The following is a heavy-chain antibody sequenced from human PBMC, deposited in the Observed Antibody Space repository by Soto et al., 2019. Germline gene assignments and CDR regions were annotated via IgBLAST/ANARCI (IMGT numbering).Heavy chain of an antibody. D-gene: IGHD3-22*01. J-gene: IGHJ4*02. CDR3: ARSQRVGYHYEGHYFDY. Sequence: EVQLVESGGGLVQPGGSLTLSCAASGFTFSTYWMNWVRQAPGKGLEWVAKIRHDSTERFYGDSVKGRFTVSRDDATESLFLQMNSLRVEDTAVYYCARSQRVGYHYEGHYFDYWGQGFLVTVSS. CDR2: IRHDSTER. V-gene: IGHV3-7*03. CDR1: GFTFSTYW.